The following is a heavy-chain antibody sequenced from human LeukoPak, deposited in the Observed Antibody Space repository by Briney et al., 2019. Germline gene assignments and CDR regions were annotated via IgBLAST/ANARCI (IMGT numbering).Heavy chain of an antibody. D-gene: IGHD3-10*01. V-gene: IGHV4-34*01. CDR3: TRGGYGPGSHYRF. J-gene: IGHJ4*02. CDR2: INHSGAI. Sequence: KTSETLSLTCAFYGGSFSGYYWSSIRQSPGKGLEWIGEINHSGAIDYNTSLKRRVTISVDTSKNQFSLNLNSVTAADTAVYYCTRGGYGPGSHYRFWGQGTLVTVSS. CDR1: GGSFSGYY.